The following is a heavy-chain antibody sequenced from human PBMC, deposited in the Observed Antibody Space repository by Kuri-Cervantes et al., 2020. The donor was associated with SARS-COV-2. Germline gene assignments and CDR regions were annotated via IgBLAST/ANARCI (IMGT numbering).Heavy chain of an antibody. J-gene: IGHJ4*02. CDR3: ARGRQWLALYYFDY. D-gene: IGHD6-19*01. V-gene: IGHV3-7*01. CDR2: IKQDGSEK. Sequence: GESLKISCAASGFTFSSYGMHWVRQAPGKGLEWVANIKQDGSEKYYVDSVKGRFTISRDNAKNSLYLQMNSLRAEDTAVYYCARGRQWLALYYFDYWGQGTLVTVSS. CDR1: GFTFSSYG.